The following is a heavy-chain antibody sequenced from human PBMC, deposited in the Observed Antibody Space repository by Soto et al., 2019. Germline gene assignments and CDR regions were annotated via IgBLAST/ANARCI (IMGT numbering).Heavy chain of an antibody. CDR1: GFTVGTYA. J-gene: IGHJ3*02. D-gene: IGHD3-22*01. CDR2: SSGSGYET. V-gene: IGHV3-23*01. Sequence: PGGSLRLSCAASGFTVGTYAMTWVRQAPGKGLEWVSGSSGSGYETYYADSVKGRFTVSRDTSKNTLYLQMNSLRAEDTAVYYCAKITASGSDDAFDIWCQGTRVTVSS. CDR3: AKITASGSDDAFDI.